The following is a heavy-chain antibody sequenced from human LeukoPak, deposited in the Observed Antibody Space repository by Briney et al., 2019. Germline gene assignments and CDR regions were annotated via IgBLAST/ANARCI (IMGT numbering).Heavy chain of an antibody. J-gene: IGHJ4*02. Sequence: SETLSLTCTVSGYSISSGYYWGWIRQPPGKGLEWTGSIYHSGDTHYNPSLKSRVAISVDTSKNQFSLKLSSVTAADTAVYYCARGIAAAGTGYWGQGTLVTVSS. CDR2: IYHSGDT. D-gene: IGHD6-13*01. CDR3: ARGIAAAGTGY. V-gene: IGHV4-38-2*02. CDR1: GYSISSGYY.